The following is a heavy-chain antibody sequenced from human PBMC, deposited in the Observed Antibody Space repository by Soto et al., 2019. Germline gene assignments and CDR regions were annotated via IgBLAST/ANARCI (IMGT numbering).Heavy chain of an antibody. D-gene: IGHD2-21*02. CDR1: GFTFSSYW. CDR2: IKQDGSEK. Sequence: GGSLRLSCAASGFTFSSYWMSWVRQAPGKGLEWVAKIKQDGSEKYYVDLVKGRFTISRDNAKNSLYLQMNSLRAEDTAVSYCARSGVGVPANWFDLWGQGTLVTVSS. V-gene: IGHV3-7*01. J-gene: IGHJ5*02. CDR3: ARSGVGVPANWFDL.